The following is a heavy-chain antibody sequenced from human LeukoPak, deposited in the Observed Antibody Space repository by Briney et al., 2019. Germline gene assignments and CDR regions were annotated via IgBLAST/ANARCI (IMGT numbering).Heavy chain of an antibody. Sequence: PGGSLRLSCAASGFTFDDYAMHWVRQAPGKGLEWVSGISWNSGSIGYADSVKGRFTISRDNAKNSLYLQMNSLRAEDTALYYCAEGFAFGGAAYFDYWGQGTLVTVSS. CDR2: ISWNSGSI. J-gene: IGHJ4*02. CDR1: GFTFDDYA. V-gene: IGHV3-9*01. CDR3: AEGFAFGGAAYFDY. D-gene: IGHD3-16*01.